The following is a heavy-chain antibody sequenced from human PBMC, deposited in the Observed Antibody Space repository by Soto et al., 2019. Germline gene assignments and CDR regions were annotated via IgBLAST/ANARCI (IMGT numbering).Heavy chain of an antibody. J-gene: IGHJ6*03. Sequence: ASVKVSCKASGYTFTSYAMRWVRQAPGQRLEWMGWINAGNGNTKYSQKFQGRVTITRDTSASTAYMELSSLRSEDTAVYYCARSDLFCISTSCYSPYYYYYMDVGGKGTTVTVSS. V-gene: IGHV1-3*01. CDR3: ARSDLFCISTSCYSPYYYYYMDV. D-gene: IGHD2-2*01. CDR1: GYTFTSYA. CDR2: INAGNGNT.